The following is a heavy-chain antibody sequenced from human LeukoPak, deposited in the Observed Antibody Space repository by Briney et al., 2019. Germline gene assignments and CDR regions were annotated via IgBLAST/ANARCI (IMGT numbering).Heavy chain of an antibody. CDR3: ARLSRFLEWPKLNWFDP. CDR1: GGSFSGYY. D-gene: IGHD3-3*01. J-gene: IGHJ5*02. Sequence: SETLSLTCAVYGGSFSGYYWSWIRQPPGKGLEWIGSIYYSGSTYYNPSLKSRVTISVDTSKNQFSLKLSSVTAADTAVYYCARLSRFLEWPKLNWFDPWGQGTLVTVSS. V-gene: IGHV4-34*01. CDR2: IYYSGST.